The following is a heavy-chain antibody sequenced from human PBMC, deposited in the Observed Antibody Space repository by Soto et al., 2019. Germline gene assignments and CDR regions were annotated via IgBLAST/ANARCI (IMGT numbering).Heavy chain of an antibody. D-gene: IGHD6-13*01. Sequence: ESGGGLVKPGGSLRLSCAASGFTFSNAWMNWVRQAPGKGLEWVGRIKSKTDGGTTDYAAPVKGRFTISRDDSKNTLYLQMNSLKTEDTAVYYCTTGSSWEDDAFDIWGQGTMVTVSS. CDR2: IKSKTDGGTT. V-gene: IGHV3-15*07. CDR1: GFTFSNAW. J-gene: IGHJ3*02. CDR3: TTGSSWEDDAFDI.